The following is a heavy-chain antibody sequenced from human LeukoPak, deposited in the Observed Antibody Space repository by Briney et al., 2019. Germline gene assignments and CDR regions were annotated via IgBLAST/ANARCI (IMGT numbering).Heavy chain of an antibody. CDR3: ARRGIIAAAAKGNYYYYMDV. CDR2: ISSSGSTI. V-gene: IGHV3-48*03. CDR1: GFTFSSYE. J-gene: IGHJ6*03. Sequence: GGSLRLSCAASGFTFSSYEMNWVRQAPGKGLEWVSYISSSGSTIYYADSVKGRFTISRDNAKNSLYLQMNSLRAEDTAVYYCARRGIIAAAAKGNYYYYMDVWGKGTTVTISS. D-gene: IGHD6-13*01.